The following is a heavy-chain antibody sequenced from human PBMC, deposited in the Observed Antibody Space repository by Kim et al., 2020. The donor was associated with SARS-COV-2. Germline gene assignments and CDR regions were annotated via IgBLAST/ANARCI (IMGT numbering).Heavy chain of an antibody. J-gene: IGHJ4*02. V-gene: IGHV3-73*01. D-gene: IGHD3-22*01. CDR1: GCTFSDSA. Sequence: GVSLRLSCAASGCTFSDSAMHWVRQASGKGLEWVGRSRSKPNGYATAYAASVKGRFTVSRDDSKNTAYLQMNSLKTEDTAVYYCTRRYYDSTVGGEWGQGTLVTVSS. CDR2: SRSKPNGYAT. CDR3: TRRYYDSTVGGE.